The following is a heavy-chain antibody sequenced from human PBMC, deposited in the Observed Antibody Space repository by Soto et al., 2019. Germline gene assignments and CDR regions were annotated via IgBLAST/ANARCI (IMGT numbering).Heavy chain of an antibody. Sequence: QVQLVQSGPEVKKPGSTVTVSCTAPGGTFSSYGISWVRQAPGQGLEWMGGITPRFGIADYAQKFQGRVTITADESTTTANMSLSSLKSGDTAVYFCGRLAARRIDYWGQGTLVTVSS. CDR1: GGTFSSYG. CDR2: ITPRFGIA. CDR3: GRLAARRIDY. V-gene: IGHV1-69*01. D-gene: IGHD6-25*01. J-gene: IGHJ4*02.